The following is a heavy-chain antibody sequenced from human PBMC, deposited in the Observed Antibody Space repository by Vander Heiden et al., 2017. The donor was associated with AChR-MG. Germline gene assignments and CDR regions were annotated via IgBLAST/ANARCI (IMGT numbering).Heavy chain of an antibody. V-gene: IGHV4-39*01. J-gene: IGHJ4*02. CDR1: GGSISSSSYY. CDR3: ARHYDSGYPFDY. CDR2: IYYSGST. Sequence: QPQLQESGPGLVKPSETLSPTCTFPGGSISSSSYYWGWIRQPPGKGLEWIGSIYYSGSTYYNPSLKSRVTISVDTSKNQFSLKLSSVTAADTAVYYCARHYDSGYPFDYWGQGTLVTVSS. D-gene: IGHD3-22*01.